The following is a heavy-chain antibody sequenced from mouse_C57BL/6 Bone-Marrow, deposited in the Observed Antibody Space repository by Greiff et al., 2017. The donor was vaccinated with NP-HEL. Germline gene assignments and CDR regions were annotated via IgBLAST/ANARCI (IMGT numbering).Heavy chain of an antibody. CDR3: ARQAYSYAMDY. J-gene: IGHJ4*01. V-gene: IGHV5-9*01. Sequence: EVKLMESGGGLVKPGGSLKLSCAASGFTFSSYTMSWVRQTPEKRLEWVATISGGGGNTYYPDSVKGRFTISRDNAKNTLYLQMSSLRSEDTALYYCARQAYSYAMDYWGQGTSVAVSS. CDR2: ISGGGGNT. CDR1: GFTFSSYT. D-gene: IGHD2-12*01.